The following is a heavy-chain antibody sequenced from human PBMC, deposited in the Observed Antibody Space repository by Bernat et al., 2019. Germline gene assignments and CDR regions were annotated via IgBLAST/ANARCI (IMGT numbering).Heavy chain of an antibody. CDR3: AREKKYYDSSGDWFDP. CDR2: IYYSGST. V-gene: IGHV4-31*03. D-gene: IGHD3-22*01. CDR1: GGSISSGGYY. J-gene: IGHJ5*02. Sequence: QVQLQESGPGLVKPSQTLSLTCTVSGGSISSGGYYWSWIRQHPGKGLEWIGYIYYSGSTYYNPSLKSRVTISVDTSKNQFSLKLSSVTAADAAVYYCAREKKYYDSSGDWFDPWGQGTLVTVSS.